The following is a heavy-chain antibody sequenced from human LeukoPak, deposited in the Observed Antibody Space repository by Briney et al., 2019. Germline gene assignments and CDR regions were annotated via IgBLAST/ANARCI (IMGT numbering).Heavy chain of an antibody. CDR2: ISYDGSSE. CDR3: AKELSRGLPDY. J-gene: IGHJ4*02. V-gene: IGHV3-30*18. Sequence: GGSLRLSCAASGFTFSSYGMHWVRQAPGKGLEWMAVISYDGSSEYYADSVKGRFTISRDNSKNTLYLQMSSLRAEDTAVYYCAKELSRGLPDYWGQGTLVTVPS. D-gene: IGHD2-21*01. CDR1: GFTFSSYG.